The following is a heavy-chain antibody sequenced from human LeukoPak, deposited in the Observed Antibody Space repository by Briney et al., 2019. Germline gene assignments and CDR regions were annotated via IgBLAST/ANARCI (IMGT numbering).Heavy chain of an antibody. CDR3: TRMVWRSRPFDY. V-gene: IGHV3-7*01. CDR2: IKEDGSEK. Sequence: GGSLRLSCAASGFTFSRCGMHWVRQAPGKGLEWVANIKEDGSEKYYVDSVKGRFTISRDNAKNSLYLQMNSLRAEDTAVYYCTRMVWRSRPFDYWGQGTLVTVSS. D-gene: IGHD2-2*01. CDR1: GFTFSRCG. J-gene: IGHJ4*02.